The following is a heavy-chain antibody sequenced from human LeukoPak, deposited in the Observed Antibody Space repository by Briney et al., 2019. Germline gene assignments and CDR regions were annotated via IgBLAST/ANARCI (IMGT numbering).Heavy chain of an antibody. CDR2: INPSGGST. V-gene: IGHV1-46*01. D-gene: IGHD2-2*03. CDR1: GYTFTSYY. Sequence: ASVKVSCKASGYTFTSYYMHWVRQAPGQGLEWMGIINPSGGSTSYAQKFQGRVTMTRDTSTSTVYMELSSLRSEDTAVYYCARRFGYCSSTSCSKAFDIWGQGTMVTVSS. CDR3: ARRFGYCSSTSCSKAFDI. J-gene: IGHJ3*02.